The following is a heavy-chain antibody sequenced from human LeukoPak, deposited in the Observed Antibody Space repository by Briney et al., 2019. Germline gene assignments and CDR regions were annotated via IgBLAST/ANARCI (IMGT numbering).Heavy chain of an antibody. V-gene: IGHV4-39*07. Sequence: SETLSLTCTVSGGSISSSSYYWGWIRQPPGKGLEWIGSIYYSGSTYYNPSLKSRVTISVDTSKNQFSLKLSSVTAADTAVYYCARESSGWYQFDYWGQGTLVTVSS. CDR1: GGSISSSSYY. CDR3: ARESSGWYQFDY. CDR2: IYYSGST. D-gene: IGHD6-19*01. J-gene: IGHJ4*02.